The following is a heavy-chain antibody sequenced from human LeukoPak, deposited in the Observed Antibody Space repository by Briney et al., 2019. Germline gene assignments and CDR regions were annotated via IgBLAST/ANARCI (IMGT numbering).Heavy chain of an antibody. CDR2: MSHDGINK. D-gene: IGHD5-18*01. CDR3: ARDNFQHGGDNYGSHYFDY. CDR1: GFTFSSYS. Sequence: ARSLRLSCVASGFTFSSYSMHWVRQAPGKGLEWVAVMSHDGINKYCADSVKGRFTISRDISKDTLYLQMNSLRAEDTAVYYCARDNFQHGGDNYGSHYFDYWGQGTLVAVSS. V-gene: IGHV3-30*04. J-gene: IGHJ4*02.